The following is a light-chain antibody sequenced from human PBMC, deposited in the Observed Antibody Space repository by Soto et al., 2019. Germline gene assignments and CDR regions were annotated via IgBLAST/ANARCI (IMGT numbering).Light chain of an antibody. CDR2: EVS. CDR1: SSDVGAYNY. CDR3: SSYTRSTTWV. Sequence: QSALTQPASVSGSPGQSITISCTGTSSDVGAYNYVSWYQQHPGKAPKLMIYEVSYRPSGVSDRFSGSRSGNTASLTISGLQAEDESAYYCSSYTRSTTWVFGGGTKLTV. J-gene: IGLJ3*02. V-gene: IGLV2-14*01.